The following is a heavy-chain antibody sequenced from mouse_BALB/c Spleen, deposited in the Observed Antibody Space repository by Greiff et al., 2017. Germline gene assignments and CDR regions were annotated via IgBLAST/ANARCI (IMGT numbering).Heavy chain of an antibody. CDR2: INPYNGAT. J-gene: IGHJ4*01. V-gene: IGHV1-31*01. Sequence: EVQLQQSGPELVKPGASVKISCKASGYSFTGYYMHWVKQSHVKSLEWIGRINPYNGATSYNQNFKDKASLTVDKSSSTAYMELHSLTSEDSAVYYCARYNGNYAMDYWGQGTSVTVSS. D-gene: IGHD2-1*01. CDR1: GYSFTGYY. CDR3: ARYNGNYAMDY.